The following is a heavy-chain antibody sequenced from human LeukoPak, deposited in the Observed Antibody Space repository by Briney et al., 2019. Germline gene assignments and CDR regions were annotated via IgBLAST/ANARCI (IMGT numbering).Heavy chain of an antibody. Sequence: ASVKVSCKASGYTFTSYDINWVRQATGQGLEWMGWMNPHSGNTGYAQKFQGRVTMTRNTSISTAHMEQRSLRSEDTAVYYCAKITIGYCSSTSCYPDGTNDYWGQGALVTVSS. D-gene: IGHD2-2*01. V-gene: IGHV1-8*01. CDR3: AKITIGYCSSTSCYPDGTNDY. CDR2: MNPHSGNT. J-gene: IGHJ4*02. CDR1: GYTFTSYD.